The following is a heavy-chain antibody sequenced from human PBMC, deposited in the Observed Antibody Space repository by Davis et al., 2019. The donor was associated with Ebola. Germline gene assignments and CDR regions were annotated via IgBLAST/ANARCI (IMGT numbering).Heavy chain of an antibody. CDR3: AKGSMTNNYFGY. D-gene: IGHD2-8*01. V-gene: IGHV3-9*03. CDR2: ISWNSGSI. CDR1: GFTFDDYA. J-gene: IGHJ4*02. Sequence: PGGSLRLSCAASGFTFDDYAMHWVRQAPGKGLEWVSGISWNSGSIGYADSVKGRFTISRDNAKNSLYLQMNSLRAEDMALYYCAKGSMTNNYFGYWGQGTLVTVSS.